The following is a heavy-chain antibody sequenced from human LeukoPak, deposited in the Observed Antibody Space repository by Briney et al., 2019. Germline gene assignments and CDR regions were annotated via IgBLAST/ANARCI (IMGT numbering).Heavy chain of an antibody. Sequence: SETLSLTCSVSGGSINSYYWSWIRQPPGKGLEWIGYVYYSGSTNYNPSLKSRVTISVDTSKDQFSLKLSSVTAADTAVYYCARSEGYCSGGSCYSDWFDPWGQGTLVTVSS. J-gene: IGHJ5*02. CDR2: VYYSGST. V-gene: IGHV4-59*12. CDR3: ARSEGYCSGGSCYSDWFDP. CDR1: GGSINSYY. D-gene: IGHD2-15*01.